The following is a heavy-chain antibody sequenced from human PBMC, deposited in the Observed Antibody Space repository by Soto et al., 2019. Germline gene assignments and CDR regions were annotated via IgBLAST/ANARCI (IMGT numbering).Heavy chain of an antibody. J-gene: IGHJ3*02. CDR2: IYWDDDM. CDR1: GFSLSTSGVG. V-gene: IGHV2-5*02. D-gene: IGHD6-13*01. Sequence: QITLKETGPTLVKPTQTITLTCTFSGFSLSTSGVGVGWIRQPPGKALEWLAVIYWDDDMRYSPSLKSRLTITKDTARNQVVLTMTNMDPVDTATYYCANRRRAAATYIFDIWCQGKMVTVSS. CDR3: ANRRRAAATYIFDI.